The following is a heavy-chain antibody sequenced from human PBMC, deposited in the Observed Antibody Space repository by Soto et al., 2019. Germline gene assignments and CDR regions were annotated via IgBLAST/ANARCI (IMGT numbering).Heavy chain of an antibody. Sequence: GGSLSLSCAASGFTFSSYGMHWVRQAPGKGLEWVAVISYDGSNKYYADSVKGRFTISRDNSKNTLYLQMNSLRAEDTAVYYCAKDDSIVVVPAAMGVWGKGTTVTVSS. CDR2: ISYDGSNK. CDR1: GFTFSSYG. J-gene: IGHJ6*04. CDR3: AKDDSIVVVPAAMGV. D-gene: IGHD2-2*01. V-gene: IGHV3-30*18.